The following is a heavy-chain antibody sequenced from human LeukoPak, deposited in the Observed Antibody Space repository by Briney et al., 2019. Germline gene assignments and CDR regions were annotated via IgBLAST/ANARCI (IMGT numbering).Heavy chain of an antibody. CDR2: ISSSSSYI. V-gene: IGHV3-21*01. CDR3: ARDGKTYCGGDCSLPSDFDY. CDR1: GFTFSSYS. Sequence: PGGSLRLSCAAPGFTFSSYSMNWVRQAPGKGLEWVSSISSSSSYIYYADSVKGRFTISRDNAKNSLYLQMNSLRAEDTAVYYCARDGKTYCGGDCSLPSDFDYWGQGTLVTVSS. D-gene: IGHD2-21*02. J-gene: IGHJ4*02.